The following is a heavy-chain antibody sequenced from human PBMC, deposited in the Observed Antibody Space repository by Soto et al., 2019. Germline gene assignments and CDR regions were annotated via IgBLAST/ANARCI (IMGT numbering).Heavy chain of an antibody. V-gene: IGHV3-23*01. CDR2: IAGTGGKT. Sequence: GGSLRLSCAASGFTFSGYAMRWVRQAPGKGLEWVSTIAGTGGKTYYAGSVKGRFTISRDNSKNTMYLQINSLTAEDTAVYYCAKDLHTSSPEWRYYFGMDVWGQGTTVTAP. CDR3: AKDLHTSSPEWRYYFGMDV. J-gene: IGHJ6*02. CDR1: GFTFSGYA. D-gene: IGHD6-6*01.